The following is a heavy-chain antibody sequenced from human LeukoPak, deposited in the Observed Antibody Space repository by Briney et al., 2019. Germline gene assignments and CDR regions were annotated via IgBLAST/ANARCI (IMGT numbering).Heavy chain of an antibody. J-gene: IGHJ4*02. CDR1: GGSMNSYY. Sequence: PSETLSLTCGVSGGSMNSYYWSWIRQPPGKGLEWIGYIYYSGTTNYNASLKSRVTMSVDTSNNQFSLKLTSVTAADTAVYHCARQPPNTASFDYWGQGTLVIVSS. V-gene: IGHV4-59*01. D-gene: IGHD2-8*01. CDR3: ARQPPNTASFDY. CDR2: IYYSGTT.